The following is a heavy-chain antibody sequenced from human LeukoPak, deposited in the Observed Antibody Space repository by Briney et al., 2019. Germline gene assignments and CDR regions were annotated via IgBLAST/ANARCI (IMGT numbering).Heavy chain of an antibody. V-gene: IGHV3-23*01. D-gene: IGHD5-12*01. J-gene: IGHJ5*02. CDR2: ISGSGGST. CDR3: AKATHVDIVATS. CDR1: GFTFRSDA. Sequence: PGGALRLSSAPSGFTFRSDAMSWGRQAPGEGRERVSAISGSGGSTYYADSVKGRFTISRDNSKNTLYLQMNSLRAEDTAVYYCAKATHVDIVATSWGQGTLVTVSS.